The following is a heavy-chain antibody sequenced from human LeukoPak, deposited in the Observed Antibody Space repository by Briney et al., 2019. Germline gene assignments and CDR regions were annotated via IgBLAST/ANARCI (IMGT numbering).Heavy chain of an antibody. CDR2: IRYDGSNK. V-gene: IGHV3-30*02. J-gene: IGHJ4*02. CDR3: AKASYDFWSGHALDY. D-gene: IGHD3-3*01. CDR1: GFTFSSYG. Sequence: GGSLRLSCAASGFTFSSYGMHWVRQAPGKGLEWVAFIRYDGSNKYYADSVKGRFTISRDNSKNTLYLQMNSLRAEDTAVYYCAKASYDFWSGHALDYWGQGTLVTVSS.